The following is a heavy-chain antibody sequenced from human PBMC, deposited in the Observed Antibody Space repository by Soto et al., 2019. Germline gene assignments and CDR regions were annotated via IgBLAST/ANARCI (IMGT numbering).Heavy chain of an antibody. J-gene: IGHJ4*02. CDR3: ASVYSGYGLRDY. Sequence: KSSETLSLTCTVSGGSVSSGSYYWSWIRQPPGKGLEWIGYIYYSGSTNYNPSLKSRVTISVDTSKNQFSLKLSSVTAADTAVYYCASVYSGYGLRDYWGQGTLVTVSS. V-gene: IGHV4-61*01. CDR1: GGSVSSGSYY. CDR2: IYYSGST. D-gene: IGHD5-12*01.